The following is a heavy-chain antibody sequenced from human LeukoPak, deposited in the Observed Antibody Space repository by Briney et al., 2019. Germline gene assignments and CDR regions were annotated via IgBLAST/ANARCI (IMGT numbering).Heavy chain of an antibody. CDR3: AREPYGGGFFDY. CDR1: GGTFSSYA. J-gene: IGHJ4*02. D-gene: IGHD4-17*01. CDR2: IIPILGIA. Sequence: GASVKVSCKASGGTFSSYAISWVRQAPGQGLEWMGRIIPILGIANYAKKFQGRVTITADKSTSTAYMELSSLRSEDTAVYYCAREPYGGGFFDYWGQGTLVTVSS. V-gene: IGHV1-69*04.